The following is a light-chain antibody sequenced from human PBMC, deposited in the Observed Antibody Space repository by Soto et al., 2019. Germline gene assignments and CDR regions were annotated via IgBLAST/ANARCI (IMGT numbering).Light chain of an antibody. CDR3: QSYDSSLSGSV. Sequence: QSVLTQPPSVSGPPGQRVTISCTGSSSNIGAGYDVHWYQQLPGTAPKLLIYGNSNRPSGVPDRFSGSKSGTSASLAITGLQAEDEADYYCQSYDSSLSGSVFGGGTKLTVV. J-gene: IGLJ3*02. CDR2: GNS. CDR1: SSNIGAGYD. V-gene: IGLV1-40*01.